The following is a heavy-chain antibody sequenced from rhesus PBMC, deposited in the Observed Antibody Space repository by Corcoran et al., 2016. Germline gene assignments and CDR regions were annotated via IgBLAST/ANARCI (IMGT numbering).Heavy chain of an antibody. J-gene: IGHJ3*01. D-gene: IGHD1-26*01. V-gene: IGHV3S5*01. Sequence: EVQLVESGGGLVQPGGSLRLSCAASGFTFSSYGMSWVCQAPGKGLERVSYISNGCGSTYYAESVKGRFTISRDNSKNTLSLQMNSLRAEDTAVYYCAKGAKLELGVAFDFWGQGLRVTVSS. CDR1: GFTFSSYG. CDR3: AKGAKLELGVAFDF. CDR2: ISNGCGST.